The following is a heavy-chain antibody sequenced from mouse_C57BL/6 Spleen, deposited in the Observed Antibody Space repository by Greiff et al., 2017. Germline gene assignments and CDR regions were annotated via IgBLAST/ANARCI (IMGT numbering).Heavy chain of an antibody. V-gene: IGHV1-59*01. D-gene: IGHD1-1*01. J-gene: IGHJ2*01. CDR3: AAPGDGGDY. Sequence: QVQLQQSGAELVRPGTSVKLSCKASGYTFTSYWMHWVKQRPGQGLEWIGVIDPSDSYTNYNQKFKGKATLTVDTSSSTAYMQLSSLTSEDSAVYYCAAPGDGGDYWGQGTTLTVSS. CDR1: GYTFTSYW. CDR2: IDPSDSYT.